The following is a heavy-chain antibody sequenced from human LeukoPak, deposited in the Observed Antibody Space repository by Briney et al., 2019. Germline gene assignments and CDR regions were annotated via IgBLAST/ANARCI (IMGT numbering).Heavy chain of an antibody. D-gene: IGHD2-2*03. CDR1: GGSISSGGYS. J-gene: IGHJ4*02. V-gene: IGHV4-30-2*01. Sequence: SETLSLTCAVSGGSISSGGYSWSWIRQPPGKGLEWIGYIYHSGSTNYNPSLKSRVPISVDTSKNQFSLKLSSVTAADTAVYYCARRVLDIVVVPAASKYYFDYWGQGTLVTVSS. CDR3: ARRVLDIVVVPAASKYYFDY. CDR2: IYHSGST.